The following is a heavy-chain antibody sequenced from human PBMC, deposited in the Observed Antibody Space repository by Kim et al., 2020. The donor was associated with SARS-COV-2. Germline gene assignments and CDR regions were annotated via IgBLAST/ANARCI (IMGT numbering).Heavy chain of an antibody. D-gene: IGHD6-6*01. V-gene: IGHV4-39*01. J-gene: IGHJ5*01. CDR1: GGSISTNDHS. CDR3: ARHTQVVLNARRWFDP. CDR2: IYDTGNT. Sequence: SETLSLTCTVSGGSISTNDHSWGWIRQTPGKGLEWIGNIYDTGNTRYNPSLKSRVTISVDTSKNQLSLNLTSVTAADTAVYYCARHTQVVLNARRWFDPWGQGTLGTVSS.